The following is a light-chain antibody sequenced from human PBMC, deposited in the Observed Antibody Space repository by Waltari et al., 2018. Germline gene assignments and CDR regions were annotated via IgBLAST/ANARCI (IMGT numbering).Light chain of an antibody. CDR2: AAS. V-gene: IGKV1-39*01. CDR3: QQSYSTPWT. Sequence: DIQMTQPPSSLSASVGDGVTITCRASQSISSYLNWYQQKPGKAPKLLIYAASSLQSGVPSRFSGSGSGTDFTLTISSLQPEDFATYYCQQSYSTPWTFGQGTKVEIK. J-gene: IGKJ1*01. CDR1: QSISSY.